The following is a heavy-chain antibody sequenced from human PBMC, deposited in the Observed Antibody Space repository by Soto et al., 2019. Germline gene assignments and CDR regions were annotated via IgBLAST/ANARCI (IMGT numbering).Heavy chain of an antibody. CDR1: GFTFSRYW. Sequence: GGSLRLSCAASGFTFSRYWMHWVRQAPGKGLVWVSRISSYGSDTHYADSVKGRFTISRDNAKNTLYLQMNSLRADDTAVYYCASTYAYAEGYYWYGIDVWGQGTTVTSP. V-gene: IGHV3-74*01. D-gene: IGHD3-16*01. J-gene: IGHJ6*02. CDR3: ASTYAYAEGYYWYGIDV. CDR2: ISSYGSDT.